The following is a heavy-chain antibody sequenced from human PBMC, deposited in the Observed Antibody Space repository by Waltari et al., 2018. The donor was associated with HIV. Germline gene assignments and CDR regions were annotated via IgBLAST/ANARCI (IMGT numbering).Heavy chain of an antibody. Sequence: QVQLQESGPGLVKPSQTLSLTCTVSGGSIRSGSYSWSWTRQPAGTGLGWVGRIYTSGKHNYNPALKSRITISVDTSNNQFSLKLSSVTAAETAVDYGARDESNYRHVVVGESWGQGTLVTISS. CDR2: IYTSGKH. V-gene: IGHV4-61*02. D-gene: IGHD2-15*01. CDR3: ARDESNYRHVVVGES. CDR1: GGSIRSGSYS. J-gene: IGHJ4*02.